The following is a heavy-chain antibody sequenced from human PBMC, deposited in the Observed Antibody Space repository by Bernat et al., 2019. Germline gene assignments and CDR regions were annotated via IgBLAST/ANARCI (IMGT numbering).Heavy chain of an antibody. V-gene: IGHV3-23*01. D-gene: IGHD6-19*01. Sequence: EVQLLESGGGLVQPGGSLRLSCAASGFTFISYAMSWVRQAPGKGLEWVSAISGSGGSTYYADSVKGRFTISRDNSKNTLYLQMNSLRAEDTAVYYCAKDQDLQQWLVLAFDIWGQGTMVTVSS. CDR1: GFTFISYA. CDR2: ISGSGGST. J-gene: IGHJ3*02. CDR3: AKDQDLQQWLVLAFDI.